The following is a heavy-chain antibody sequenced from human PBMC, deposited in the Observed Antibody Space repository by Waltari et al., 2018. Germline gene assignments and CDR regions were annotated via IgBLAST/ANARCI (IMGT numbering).Heavy chain of an antibody. CDR2: IYHDGTT. CDR3: TRQTLGYCTSAACRRLEA. J-gene: IGHJ5*02. V-gene: IGHV4-38-2*01. D-gene: IGHD2-8*02. CDR1: GYAINSGFY. Sequence: QVQLQESGPRLVKPSETLSLTCDVSGYAINSGFYWGWFRQAPEKGLEWIATIYHDGTTFYPPSRTSRVTTSMDTSKNQISLKLKSVTAADTAVYYCTRQTLGYCTSAACRRLEAWGQGTLVTVSS.